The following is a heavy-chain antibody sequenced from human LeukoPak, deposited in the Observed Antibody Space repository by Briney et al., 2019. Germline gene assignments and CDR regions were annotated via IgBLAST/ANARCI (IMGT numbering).Heavy chain of an antibody. CDR2: IIPILGIA. CDR3: AREVAAAGQYYFDY. J-gene: IGHJ4*02. V-gene: IGHV1-69*04. CDR1: GYTFTSYG. D-gene: IGHD6-25*01. Sequence: SVKVSCKASGYTFTSYGISWVRQAPGQGLEWMGRIIPILGIANYAQKFQGRVTITADKSTSTAYMELSSLRSEDTAVYYCAREVAAAGQYYFDYWGQGTLVTVSS.